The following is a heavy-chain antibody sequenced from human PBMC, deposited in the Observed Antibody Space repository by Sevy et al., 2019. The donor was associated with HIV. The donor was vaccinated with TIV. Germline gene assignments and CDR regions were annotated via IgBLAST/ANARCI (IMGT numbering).Heavy chain of an antibody. CDR3: ARAPRSGHEAFDI. D-gene: IGHD3-3*01. Sequence: SETLSLTCTVSGVSISRYYWSWIRQPPGKGLEWIGSFYYSGSTNYNPSLKSRVTISVDTSKNQFSLKLSSVTAADTAVYYCARAPRSGHEAFDIWGQGTMVTVSS. CDR2: FYYSGST. J-gene: IGHJ3*02. CDR1: GVSISRYY. V-gene: IGHV4-59*01.